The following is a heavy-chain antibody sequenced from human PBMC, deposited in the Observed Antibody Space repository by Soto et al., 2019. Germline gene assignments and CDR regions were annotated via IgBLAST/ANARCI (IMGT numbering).Heavy chain of an antibody. CDR2: ISYDGREK. Sequence: SLRLSCAASGLTFSSYGMHWVRQAPGKGLEWVTVISYDGREKYYADSVKGRFTISRDNSKNTLYLQMNSLRAEDTAVYYCARDLDSYFDYWGQGTLVTVSS. CDR1: GLTFSSYG. CDR3: ARDLDSYFDY. D-gene: IGHD3-9*01. V-gene: IGHV3-33*01. J-gene: IGHJ4*02.